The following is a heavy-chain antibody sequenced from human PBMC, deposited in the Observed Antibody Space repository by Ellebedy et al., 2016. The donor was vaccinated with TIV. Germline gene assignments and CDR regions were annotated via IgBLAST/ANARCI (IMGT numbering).Heavy chain of an antibody. CDR2: INPNSGGT. J-gene: IGHJ4*02. Sequence: AASVKVSCKASGYTFTGYYMHWVRQAPGQGLEWMGWINPNSGGTNYAQKFQGRVTMTRDTSISTAYMELSRLRSDDTAVYYCARDDFDGGGVPRDYWGQGTLVSVSS. V-gene: IGHV1-2*02. CDR3: ARDDFDGGGVPRDY. D-gene: IGHD3-16*01. CDR1: GYTFTGYY.